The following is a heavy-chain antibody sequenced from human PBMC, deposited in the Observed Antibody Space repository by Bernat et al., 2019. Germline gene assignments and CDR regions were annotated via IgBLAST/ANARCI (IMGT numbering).Heavy chain of an antibody. CDR3: TRESIVVVPAADRVSKFDP. Sequence: EVQLVESGGGLVQPGRSLRLSCTASGFTFGDYAMSWFRQAPGKGLEWVGFIRSKAYGGTTEYAASVKGRFTISRDDSKSIAYLQMNSLKTEDTAVYYCTRESIVVVPAADRVSKFDPWGQGTLVTVSS. CDR2: IRSKAYGGTT. CDR1: GFTFGDYA. D-gene: IGHD2-2*01. V-gene: IGHV3-49*03. J-gene: IGHJ5*02.